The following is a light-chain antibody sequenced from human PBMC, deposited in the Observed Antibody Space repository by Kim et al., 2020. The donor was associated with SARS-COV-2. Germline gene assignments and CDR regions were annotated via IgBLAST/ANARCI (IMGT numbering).Light chain of an antibody. V-gene: IGLV3-21*04. CDR3: QVWDSDSGHRAV. J-gene: IGLJ2*01. CDR1: SIGSKS. Sequence: PRRTAKVTCGGNSIGSKSVRWYQQRPGRAPVLVIPSDSDRPSGIPGRFSGSNSGNTATLTISRVEAGDEADYYCQVWDSDSGHRAVFGGGTQLTVL. CDR2: SDS.